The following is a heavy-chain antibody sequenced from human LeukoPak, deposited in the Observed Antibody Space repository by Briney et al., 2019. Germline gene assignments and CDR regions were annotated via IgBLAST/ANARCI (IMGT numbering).Heavy chain of an antibody. Sequence: ASVKVSCKASGYTFTSYYMHWARQAPGQGLEWMGIINPSGGSTSYAQKFQGRVTMTRDMSTSTVYMELSSLRSEDTAVYYCARDNGFRELPRSWFDPWGQGTLVTVSS. CDR2: INPSGGST. CDR1: GYTFTSYY. V-gene: IGHV1-46*01. J-gene: IGHJ5*02. CDR3: ARDNGFRELPRSWFDP. D-gene: IGHD1-26*01.